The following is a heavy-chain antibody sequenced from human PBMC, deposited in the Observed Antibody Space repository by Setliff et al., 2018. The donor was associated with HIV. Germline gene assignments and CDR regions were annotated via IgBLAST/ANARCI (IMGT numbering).Heavy chain of an antibody. V-gene: IGHV7-4-1*01. Sequence: ASVKVSCKASGYSLTSYSINWVRQAPGQGLEWMGYINPNTGNPTYAQGFTGRFVFSVDTPVSTAYLQIFSLKAEDTAVYYCTRDHTPPPNYDFWSGQIDLRNIFYYMDVWGTGTPFTVSS. CDR1: GYSLTSYS. CDR2: INPNTGNP. J-gene: IGHJ6*03. CDR3: TRDHTPPPNYDFWSGQIDLRNIFYYMDV. D-gene: IGHD3-3*01.